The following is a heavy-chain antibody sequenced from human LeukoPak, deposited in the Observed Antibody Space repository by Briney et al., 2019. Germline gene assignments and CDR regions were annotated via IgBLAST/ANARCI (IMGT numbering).Heavy chain of an antibody. D-gene: IGHD3-16*02. CDR3: ARVGGRYSPLGY. CDR1: GFTFSSYG. J-gene: IGHJ4*02. CDR2: IKQDGSEK. V-gene: IGHV3-7*01. Sequence: GGSLRLSCASSGFTFSSYGMHWVRQAPGKGLEWVANIKQDGSEKYYVDSVKGRFTISRDNDKNSLFLQMTSLRAEDTAVYYCARVGGRYSPLGYWGQGTLVTVSS.